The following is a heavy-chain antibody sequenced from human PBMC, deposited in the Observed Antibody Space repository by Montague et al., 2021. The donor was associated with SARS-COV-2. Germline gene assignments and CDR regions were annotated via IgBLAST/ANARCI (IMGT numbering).Heavy chain of an antibody. V-gene: IGHV4-39*01. CDR1: GGSISSSDYY. CDR3: ARTNYDFWRGHQRGGAFDI. Sequence: SETLSLTCTVSGGSISSSDYYWGWIRQPPGKGLEWIGSLFYSVNTYSNPSLKSRVTISVDTSKNQFSLKPSSVTAADTAVYYCARTNYDFWRGHQRGGAFDIWGQGTMVTVSS. D-gene: IGHD3-3*01. J-gene: IGHJ3*02. CDR2: LFYSVNT.